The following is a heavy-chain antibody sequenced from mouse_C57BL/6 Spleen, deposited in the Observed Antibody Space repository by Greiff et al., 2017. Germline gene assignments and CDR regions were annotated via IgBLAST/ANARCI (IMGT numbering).Heavy chain of an antibody. CDR3: APLVLRWYFDV. CDR2: ISYDGSN. Sequence: EVKLVESGPGLVKPSQSLSLTCSVTGYSITSGYYWNWIRQFPGNKLEWMGYISYDGSNNYNPSLKNRISITRDTSKNQCFLKLNSVTTEDTATYYCAPLVLRWYFDVWGTGTTVTVSS. CDR1: GYSITSGYY. V-gene: IGHV3-6*01. D-gene: IGHD1-1*01. J-gene: IGHJ1*03.